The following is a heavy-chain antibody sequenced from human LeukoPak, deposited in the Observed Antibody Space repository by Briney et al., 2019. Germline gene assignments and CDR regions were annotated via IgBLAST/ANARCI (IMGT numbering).Heavy chain of an antibody. CDR2: IRATGGGGNP. J-gene: IGHJ4*02. D-gene: IGHD3-16*01. CDR3: TRNGGGLGY. CDR1: GFTFSSYA. Sequence: PGGSLRLSCAASGFTFSSYAMSWVRQAPGKGLEWVSSIRATGGGGNPYSADSVKGRFTTSRDDSKSTLFLQMHSLTADDTAVYYCTRNGGGLGYWGQGALVTVSS. V-gene: IGHV3-23*01.